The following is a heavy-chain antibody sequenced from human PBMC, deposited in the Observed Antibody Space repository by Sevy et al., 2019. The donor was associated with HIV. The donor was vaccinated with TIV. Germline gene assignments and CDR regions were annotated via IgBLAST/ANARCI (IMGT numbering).Heavy chain of an antibody. Sequence: GGSLRLSCAVSGFSLNNYWMSWVRQAPGKGLEWVANINQNGSVKYYVDSVKGRFTTSRDDARNLLYLQMNNLSVEATALYYCVRAIAAEASFWGQGTLVTVSS. CDR1: GFSLNNYW. CDR2: INQNGSVK. V-gene: IGHV3-7*01. CDR3: VRAIAAEASF. D-gene: IGHD6-13*01. J-gene: IGHJ1*01.